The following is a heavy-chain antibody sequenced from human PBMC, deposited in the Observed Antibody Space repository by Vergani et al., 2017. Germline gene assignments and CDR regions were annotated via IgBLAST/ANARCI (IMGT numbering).Heavy chain of an antibody. Sequence: QVQLVQSGAEVKKPGASVKVSCKASGYTFTSYDINWVRQATGQGLEWMGWMNPNSGNTGYAQKFQGRVTMTRNTSISTAYLQWSSLKASDTAMYYCARRSRGEGPFDYWGQGTLVTVSS. CDR2: MNPNSGNT. CDR3: ARRSRGEGPFDY. V-gene: IGHV1-8*01. J-gene: IGHJ4*02. CDR1: GYTFTSYD.